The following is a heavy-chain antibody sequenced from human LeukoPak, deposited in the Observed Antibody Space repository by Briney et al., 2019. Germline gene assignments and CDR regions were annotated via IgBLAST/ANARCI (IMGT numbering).Heavy chain of an antibody. CDR3: ARYLTYPAFFDY. CDR1: GFTFSDHY. J-gene: IGHJ4*02. Sequence: GGSLRLSCAASGFTFSDHYMDWVRQAPGKGLECVGRSRNKANSFSTEYAASVKGRFTISRDDSKNSLYLQMNSLKTEDTAVYYCARYLTYPAFFDYWGQGTLVTVSS. CDR2: SRNKANSFST. V-gene: IGHV3-72*01.